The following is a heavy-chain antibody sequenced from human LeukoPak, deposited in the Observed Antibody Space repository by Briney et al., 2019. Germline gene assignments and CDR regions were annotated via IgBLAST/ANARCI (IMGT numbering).Heavy chain of an antibody. CDR3: ARRASSSWHFDY. Sequence: TGESLKISCKASGYSFTTYWIGWVRQVPGKGLEWVGIIYPADSTAKYSPSFQGQVTISVDKSISTAYLQWSSLKASDTAMYYCARRASSSWHFDYWGQGNLVTVSS. CDR1: GYSFTTYW. V-gene: IGHV5-51*01. CDR2: IYPADSTA. D-gene: IGHD6-13*01. J-gene: IGHJ4*02.